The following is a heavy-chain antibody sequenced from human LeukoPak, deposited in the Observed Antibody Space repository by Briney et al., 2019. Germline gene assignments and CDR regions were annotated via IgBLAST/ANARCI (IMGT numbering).Heavy chain of an antibody. J-gene: IGHJ4*02. D-gene: IGHD3-22*01. CDR3: SRDRPNYFGTDGHYYRRGGDY. CDR2: ITSSGETT. Sequence: PGGSLRLSCKASGFSFRSYPMNWVRQAPGEGLEWVSSITSSGETTYYAGSVKGRFTISGDNSKDTMYLQMNSLRAEDTAIYYCSRDRPNYFGTDGHYYRRGGDYWGQGTLVTVSS. V-gene: IGHV3-23*01. CDR1: GFSFRSYP.